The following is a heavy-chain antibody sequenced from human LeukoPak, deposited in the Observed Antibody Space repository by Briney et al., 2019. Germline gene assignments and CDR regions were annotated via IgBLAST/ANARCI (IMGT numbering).Heavy chain of an antibody. D-gene: IGHD3-22*01. CDR1: GFTFSSYV. CDR2: ISGSGGGT. V-gene: IGHV3-23*01. J-gene: IGHJ5*02. Sequence: GGSLRLSCAASGFTFSSYVMNWVRQAPGKGLEWVSGISGSGGGTYYADSVRGRFIISRDNSNNTLYLQINSLRAEDTAVYYCAKGSGYPYNWFDPWGQGTLVT. CDR3: AKGSGYPYNWFDP.